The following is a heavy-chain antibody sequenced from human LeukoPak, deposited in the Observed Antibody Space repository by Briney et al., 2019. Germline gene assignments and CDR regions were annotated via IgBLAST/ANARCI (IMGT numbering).Heavy chain of an antibody. D-gene: IGHD2-15*01. CDR1: GYTFTSYA. CDR2: INAGNGNT. J-gene: IGHJ6*02. V-gene: IGHV1-3*01. CDR3: ARALPYCSGGSCSDYYYGMDV. Sequence: ASVKVSCKASGYTFTSYAMHWVRQAPGQRLEWMGWINAGNGNTKYSQKFQGRVTITRDTSASTAYMELSSLRSEDTAVYYCARALPYCSGGSCSDYYYGMDVWGQGTTVTVSS.